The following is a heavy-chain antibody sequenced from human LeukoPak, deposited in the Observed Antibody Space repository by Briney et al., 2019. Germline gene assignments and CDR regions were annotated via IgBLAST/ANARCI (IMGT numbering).Heavy chain of an antibody. Sequence: GGSLRLSCAASGFTFTTYSMTWVRQAPGKGLEWVPSISSSGTYTYYADSLKGRFTISRDNGKSSLFLQMNSLRAEDTAIYYCARDQYGDYSLDYWGQGTLVTVSS. J-gene: IGHJ4*02. CDR3: ARDQYGDYSLDY. V-gene: IGHV3-21*01. CDR2: ISSSGTYT. CDR1: GFTFTTYS. D-gene: IGHD4-17*01.